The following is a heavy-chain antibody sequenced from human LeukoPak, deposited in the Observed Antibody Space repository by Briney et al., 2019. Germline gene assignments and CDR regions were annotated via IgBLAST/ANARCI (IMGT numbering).Heavy chain of an antibody. CDR1: GDSISSSSYY. CDR2: IYYSGST. J-gene: IGHJ4*02. Sequence: SETLSLTCTVSGDSISSSSYYWGWIRQPPGKGLEWIGSIYYSGSTYYNPSLKSRVTISVDTSKNQFSLKLSSVTAADTAVYYCARQIAVAGPILYFDYWGQGTLVTVSS. CDR3: ARQIAVAGPILYFDY. D-gene: IGHD6-19*01. V-gene: IGHV4-39*01.